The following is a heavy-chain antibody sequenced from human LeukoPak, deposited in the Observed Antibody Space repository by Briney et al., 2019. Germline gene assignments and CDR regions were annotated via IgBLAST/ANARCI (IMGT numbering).Heavy chain of an antibody. CDR3: ARLRDYRSNSFFDF. CDR1: GYSFTNYW. V-gene: IGHV5-51*01. D-gene: IGHD4-23*01. J-gene: IGHJ4*02. Sequence: GESLKISCKGSGYSFTNYWIAWVRQMPGKGLEWMGIIYPGDSDIRYSPSFQGQVTISADKSIGTAYLQWSRLKASDTAMYHCARLRDYRSNSFFDFWGQGTLVTVSS. CDR2: IYPGDSDI.